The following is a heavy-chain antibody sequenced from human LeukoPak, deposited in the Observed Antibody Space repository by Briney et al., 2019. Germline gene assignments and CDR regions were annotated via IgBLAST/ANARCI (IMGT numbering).Heavy chain of an antibody. CDR2: ISSTGSYI. Sequence: GGSLRLSCSASGFTFSDYSLNWVRQAPGKGLEWVSSISSTGSYINYADSVKGRFTISRDNAKNSMYLQMNSLRAEDTAIYYCARKGLAVAAGLDYWGQGTLVTVSS. CDR3: ARKGLAVAAGLDY. CDR1: GFTFSDYS. D-gene: IGHD6-19*01. V-gene: IGHV3-21*01. J-gene: IGHJ4*02.